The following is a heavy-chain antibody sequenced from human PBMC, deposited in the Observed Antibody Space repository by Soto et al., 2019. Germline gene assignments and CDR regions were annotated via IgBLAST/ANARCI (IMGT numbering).Heavy chain of an antibody. Sequence: QVQLQESGPGLVKPSETLSLSCTVSGGSISSYYWSWFRQSPGKRMEWIGYVHHSWGSSYNPSLPSRVAISLDSSKSQFSLKVTSVTATDTAVYYCARQGFGPLHGLVDVWGHGTTVTVSS. D-gene: IGHD3-10*01. CDR1: GGSISSYY. CDR3: ARQGFGPLHGLVDV. J-gene: IGHJ6*02. V-gene: IGHV4-59*08. CDR2: VHHSWGS.